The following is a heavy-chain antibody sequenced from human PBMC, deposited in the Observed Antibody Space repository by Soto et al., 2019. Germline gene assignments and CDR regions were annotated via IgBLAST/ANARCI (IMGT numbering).Heavy chain of an antibody. J-gene: IGHJ4*02. CDR2: IKSNGGDP. V-gene: IGHV1-2*02. CDR1: GFIFTGYY. D-gene: IGHD1-26*01. CDR3: ANDERIYSQVTFDY. Sequence: SVKVSCKASGFIFTGYYIHWVRQAPGQGLEWMGWIKSNGGDPKYAQKFQDRVTMTRDTSMNTVYMELSSLRSDDSAVYYCANDERIYSQVTFDYWGQGSLVIVSS.